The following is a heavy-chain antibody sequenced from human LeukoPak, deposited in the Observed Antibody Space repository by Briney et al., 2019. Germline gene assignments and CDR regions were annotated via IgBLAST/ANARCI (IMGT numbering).Heavy chain of an antibody. CDR1: AFSYNDYA. J-gene: IGHJ6*02. CDR3: ARDLSKMYCSSSGCDYYYYGMDV. CDR2: ISHAGNNK. Sequence: GGSLRLSCAASAFSYNDYAMHWVRQAPGKGLEWVTVISHAGNNKYYADSVKGRFTISRDNSKKTLYLQMNSLRAEDTAVYYCARDLSKMYCSSSGCDYYYYGMDVWGQGTTVTVSS. D-gene: IGHD2-2*01. V-gene: IGHV3-30-3*01.